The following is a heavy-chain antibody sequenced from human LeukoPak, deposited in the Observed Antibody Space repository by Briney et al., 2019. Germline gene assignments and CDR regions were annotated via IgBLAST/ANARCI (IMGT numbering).Heavy chain of an antibody. V-gene: IGHV3-7*05. CDR2: IKQDGSEK. CDR1: GFTFSSYL. D-gene: IGHD4-17*01. J-gene: IGHJ6*02. CDR3: AKDRDFGDPYYYYGMDV. Sequence: PGGSLRLSCAASGFTFSSYLMSWVRQPPGKGLEWVANIKQDGSEKYYVDSVKGRFTISRDNAKNLLYLQMNSLRAEDTAVYYCAKDRDFGDPYYYYGMDVWGQGTTVTVSS.